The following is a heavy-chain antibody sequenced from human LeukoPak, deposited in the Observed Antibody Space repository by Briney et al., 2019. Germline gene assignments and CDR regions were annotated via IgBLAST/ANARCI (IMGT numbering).Heavy chain of an antibody. J-gene: IGHJ4*02. V-gene: IGHV4-34*01. CDR1: GGSFSGYY. CDR3: ARGHDYDFWSGYGNPAQFDY. Sequence: PSETLSPTCAVYGGSFSGYYWSWIRQPPGKGLEWIGEINHSGSTNYNPSLKSRVTISVDTSKNQFSLKLSSVTAADTAVYYCARGHDYDFWSGYGNPAQFDYWGQGTLVTVSS. D-gene: IGHD3-3*01. CDR2: INHSGST.